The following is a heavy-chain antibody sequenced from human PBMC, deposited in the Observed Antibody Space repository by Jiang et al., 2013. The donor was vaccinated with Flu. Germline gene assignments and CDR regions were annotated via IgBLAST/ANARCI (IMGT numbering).Heavy chain of an antibody. CDR3: AQIAAAGIKDFDY. CDR2: IDPSDSYT. Sequence: SFTSYWISWVRQMPGKGLEWMGRIDPSDSYTNYSPSFQGHVTISADKSISTAYLQWSSLKASDTAMYYCAQIAAAGIKDFDYWGQGTLVTVSS. CDR1: SFTSYW. J-gene: IGHJ4*02. D-gene: IGHD6-13*01. V-gene: IGHV5-10-1*01.